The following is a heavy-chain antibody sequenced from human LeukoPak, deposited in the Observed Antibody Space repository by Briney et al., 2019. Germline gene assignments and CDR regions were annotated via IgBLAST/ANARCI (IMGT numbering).Heavy chain of an antibody. CDR1: GGTFSIYA. CDR2: IIPIIGTA. Sequence: SVKVSCKASGGTFSIYAISWVRQAPGQGLEWMGGIIPIIGTANYAQKFQGRVTITTDESTSTAYMELSSLRSEDTAVYYCARELRYCGGGSCYRGLDYWGQGTLVTVSS. V-gene: IGHV1-69*05. D-gene: IGHD2-15*01. J-gene: IGHJ4*02. CDR3: ARELRYCGGGSCYRGLDY.